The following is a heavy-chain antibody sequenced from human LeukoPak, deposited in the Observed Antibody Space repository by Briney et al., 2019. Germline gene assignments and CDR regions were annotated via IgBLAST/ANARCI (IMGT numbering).Heavy chain of an antibody. D-gene: IGHD2-15*01. CDR1: GFTFGDYA. CDR2: ISGSGGST. CDR3: AKERDIVVVVAATLDY. V-gene: IGHV3-23*01. J-gene: IGHJ4*02. Sequence: PGGSLRLSCTASGFTFGDYAMSWVRQAPGKGLEWVSAISGSGGSTYYADSVKGRFTISRDNSKNTLYLQMNSLRAEDAAVYYCAKERDIVVVVAATLDYWGQGTLVTVSS.